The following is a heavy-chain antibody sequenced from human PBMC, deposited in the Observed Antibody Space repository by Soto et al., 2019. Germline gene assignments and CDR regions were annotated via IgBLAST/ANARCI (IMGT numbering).Heavy chain of an antibody. Sequence: ASVKVCSKASGYTFTGYYMHWERQAPGQGLEWRGWISPNSGGANYGQKFQGRGTMTRDTSISTAYMELCRPGSNARPLGYWASGKLALDYWGQGALVTVSS. CDR3: ASGKLALDY. CDR1: GYTFTGYY. D-gene: IGHD1-1*01. J-gene: IGHJ4*02. CDR2: ISPNSGGA. V-gene: IGHV1-2*02.